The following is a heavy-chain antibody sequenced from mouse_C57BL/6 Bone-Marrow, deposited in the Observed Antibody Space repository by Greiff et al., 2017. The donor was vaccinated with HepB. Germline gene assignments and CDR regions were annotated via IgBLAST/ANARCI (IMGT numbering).Heavy chain of an antibody. V-gene: IGHV6-3*01. Sequence: EVKLMESGGGLVQPGGSMKLSCVASGFTFSNYWMNWVRQSPEKGLEWVAQIRLKSDNYATHYAVSVKGRFTISRDASKSSVYLQMNNLRAEDTGIYYCTLAMDYWGQGTSVTVSS. CDR3: TLAMDY. CDR1: GFTFSNYW. CDR2: IRLKSDNYAT. J-gene: IGHJ4*01.